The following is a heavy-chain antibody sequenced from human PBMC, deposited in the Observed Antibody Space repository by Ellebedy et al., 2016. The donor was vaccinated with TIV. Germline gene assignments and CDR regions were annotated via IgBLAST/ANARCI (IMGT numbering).Heavy chain of an antibody. V-gene: IGHV3-7*01. CDR3: ARNLDC. CDR2: ISQDGSEK. CDR1: GFTLSSHW. J-gene: IGHJ4*02. Sequence: GASLKISXAASGFTLSSHWMTWVRQAPEKGLEWVASISQDGSEKYYVDSVKGRFTISRDNSKNSLYLQMNSLGAEDTAIYYCARNLDCWGQGTLVTVSS.